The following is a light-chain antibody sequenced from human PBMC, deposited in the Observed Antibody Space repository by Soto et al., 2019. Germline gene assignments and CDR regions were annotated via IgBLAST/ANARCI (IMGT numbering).Light chain of an antibody. CDR3: VLYLEV. CDR2: STN. Sequence: QAVVTQEPSFSVSPGGTVTLTCGLSSGSVSTSYYPSWYQQTPGQAPRTLIYSTNTRSSGVPDRFSGSILGNKAALTITGAQADDESEYSCVLYLEVFGGGTKLTVL. CDR1: SGSVSTSYY. V-gene: IGLV8-61*01. J-gene: IGLJ2*01.